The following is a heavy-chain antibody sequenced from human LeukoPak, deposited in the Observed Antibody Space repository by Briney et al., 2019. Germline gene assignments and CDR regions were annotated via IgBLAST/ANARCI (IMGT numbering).Heavy chain of an antibody. J-gene: IGHJ6*02. D-gene: IGHD3-3*01. CDR2: ISSGGNT. V-gene: IGHV3-53*04. CDR3: AREAYYDFWSGYRDPYYYGMDV. CDR1: GFSVISNS. Sequence: PGGSLRLSCAASGFSVISNSMSWVRQAPGKGLQWISTISSGGNTYYADSVKGRFTISRHNPKNTLFLQMNSLRDEDTAVYYCAREAYYDFWSGYRDPYYYGMDVWGQGTTVTVSS.